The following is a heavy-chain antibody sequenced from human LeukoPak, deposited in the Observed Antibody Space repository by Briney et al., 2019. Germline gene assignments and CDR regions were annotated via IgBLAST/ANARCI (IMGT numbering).Heavy chain of an antibody. D-gene: IGHD3-22*01. CDR3: ARVRGIIGSGYLSGDAFDI. V-gene: IGHV1-18*01. CDR1: GYTFTSYG. CDR2: ISAYNGNT. J-gene: IGHJ3*02. Sequence: SSVKVSCKASGYTFTSYGISWVRQAPGQGLEWMGWISAYNGNTNYAQKLQGRVTMTTDTSTSTAYMGLRSLRSDDTAVYYCARVRGIIGSGYLSGDAFDIWGQGTMVTVSS.